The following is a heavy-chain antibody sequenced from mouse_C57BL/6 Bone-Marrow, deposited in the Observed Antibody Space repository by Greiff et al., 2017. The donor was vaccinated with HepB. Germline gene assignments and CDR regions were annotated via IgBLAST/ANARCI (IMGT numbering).Heavy chain of an antibody. CDR2: IYIGNGYT. CDR1: GYTFTSYG. CDR3: ARVFYYDYDWFVY. J-gene: IGHJ3*01. Sequence: DVQLQESGAELVRPGSSVKMSCKTSGYTFTSYGINWVKQRPGQGLEWIGYIYIGNGYTEYNEKFKGKATLTSDTSSSTAYMQLSSLSSEDSAIYFCARVFYYDYDWFVYWGQGTLGSVSA. D-gene: IGHD2-4*01. V-gene: IGHV1-58*01.